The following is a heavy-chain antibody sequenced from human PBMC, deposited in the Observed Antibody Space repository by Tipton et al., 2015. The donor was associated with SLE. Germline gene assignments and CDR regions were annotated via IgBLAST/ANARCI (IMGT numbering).Heavy chain of an antibody. CDR2: INHSGRT. J-gene: IGHJ4*02. V-gene: IGHV4-34*01. D-gene: IGHD1-26*01. CDR1: GGSVSGHY. CDR3: ARGGVVGARWLDY. Sequence: TLSLTCAVYGGSVSGHYWSWIRQPPGKGLEWIGEINHSGRTNYNPSLKSRVTISVDTSKNQFSLKLSSVTAADTAVYYCARGGVVGARWLDYWGQGTLVTVSS.